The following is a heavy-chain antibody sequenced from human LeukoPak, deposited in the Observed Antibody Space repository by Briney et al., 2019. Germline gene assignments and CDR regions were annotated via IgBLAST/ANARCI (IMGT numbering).Heavy chain of an antibody. D-gene: IGHD2-15*01. CDR2: INPNSGGT. CDR1: GYTFTGYY. CDR3: ARTISGVAATSYAFDI. Sequence: ASVKVSCKASGYTFTGYYMHWVRQAPGQGLEWMGWINPNSGGTNYAQKFQGRVTMTRDTSISTAYMELSSLRSEDTAVYYCARTISGVAATSYAFDIWGQGTMVTVSS. V-gene: IGHV1-2*02. J-gene: IGHJ3*02.